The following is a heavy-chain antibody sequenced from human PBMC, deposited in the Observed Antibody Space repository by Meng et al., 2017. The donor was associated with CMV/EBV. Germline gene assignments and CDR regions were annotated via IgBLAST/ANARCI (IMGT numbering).Heavy chain of an antibody. Sequence: GSLRLSCAVYGGSFSGYYWSWIRQPPGKGLEWIGEINHSGSTNYNPSLKSRVTISVDTSKNQFSLKLSSVTAADTAVYYCARVQAVAAFDYWGQGTLVTVSS. CDR3: ARVQAVAAFDY. CDR1: GGSFSGYY. J-gene: IGHJ4*02. V-gene: IGHV4-34*01. CDR2: INHSGST. D-gene: IGHD6-19*01.